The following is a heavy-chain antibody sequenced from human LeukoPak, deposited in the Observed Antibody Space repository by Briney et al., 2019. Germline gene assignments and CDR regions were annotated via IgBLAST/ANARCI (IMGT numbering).Heavy chain of an antibody. J-gene: IGHJ4*01. CDR1: GGSVSSGSYY. V-gene: IGHV4-61*01. D-gene: IGHD1-26*01. CDR2: INYSGST. Sequence: SETLSLTCTVSGGSVSSGSYYWSWIRQPPGKGLEWIGYINYSGSTNYNPSLKSRVTISEDTSKNQFTLRLRSVTAADTAMYYCARAGGSYYDYWGQGTLVTVSS. CDR3: ARAGGSYYDY.